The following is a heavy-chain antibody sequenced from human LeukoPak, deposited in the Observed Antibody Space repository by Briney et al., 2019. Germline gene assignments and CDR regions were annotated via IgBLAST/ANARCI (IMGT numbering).Heavy chain of an antibody. D-gene: IGHD3/OR15-3a*01. J-gene: IGHJ4*02. CDR2: ISSSGST. CDR3: AKIGPSEPDY. Sequence: SETLSLTCTVSGGSISTYYWSWIRQPAGKGLEWIGRISSSGSTKYNPSLKSRVTMSVDTSKNQFSLKLTSVTAADSAVYYCAKIGPSEPDYWGQGTLVTVSS. V-gene: IGHV4-4*07. CDR1: GGSISTYY.